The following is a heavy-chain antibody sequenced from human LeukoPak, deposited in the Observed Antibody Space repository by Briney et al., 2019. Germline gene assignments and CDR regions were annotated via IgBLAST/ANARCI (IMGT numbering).Heavy chain of an antibody. D-gene: IGHD3-10*02. J-gene: IGHJ6*04. V-gene: IGHV3-48*03. CDR3: AELGITMIGGV. CDR1: GFTFSSYE. Sequence: GGSLRLSCAASGFTFSSYEMNCVRQAPGKWLEWVSYISSSCSTIYYADSVKGRFTISRDNAKNSLYLQMNSLRAEDTAVYYCAELGITMIGGVWGKGTTVTISS. CDR2: ISSSCSTI.